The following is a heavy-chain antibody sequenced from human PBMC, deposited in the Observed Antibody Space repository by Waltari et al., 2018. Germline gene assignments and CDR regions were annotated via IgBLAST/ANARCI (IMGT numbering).Heavy chain of an antibody. CDR2: PHREDGET. CDR1: GYTLAGLS. Sequence: QVQVEQSGSEVKRPGASVRASCTVPGYTLAGLSIDWVRQVPAKGLEWMGRPHREDGETTYSQHYQRRITVTEDTSTNTAYIGLRTFVSDDTAVYFCHLTGRNIVLAGGTPSFYSYMDVWGRGTTVTVS. J-gene: IGHJ6*03. CDR3: HLTGRNIVLAGGTPSFYSYMDV. V-gene: IGHV1-24*01. D-gene: IGHD6-13*01.